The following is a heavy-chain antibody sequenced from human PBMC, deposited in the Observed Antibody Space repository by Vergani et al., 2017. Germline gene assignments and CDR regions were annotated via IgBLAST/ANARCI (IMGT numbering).Heavy chain of an antibody. CDR1: GYSFTNYD. J-gene: IGHJ4*02. Sequence: QIQLVQSRSEMVKPGASVKVSCQASGYSFTNYDFTWVRQAPGQGLEWVGWISATTGDTIYAEKFQGRVTMTTDTSTSTAYLELRSLRSDDTDLYYCARRVVAGRNSLRHLDYWRQGTLVTVSS. CDR3: ARRVVAGRNSLRHLDY. V-gene: IGHV1-18*01. CDR2: ISATTGDT. D-gene: IGHD6-19*01.